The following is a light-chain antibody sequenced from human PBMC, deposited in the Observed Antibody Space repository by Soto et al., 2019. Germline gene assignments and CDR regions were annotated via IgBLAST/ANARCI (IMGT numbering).Light chain of an antibody. V-gene: IGLV2-14*01. CDR2: HIN. Sequence: QSALTQPASVSGSPGQSITISCAGTNHDVGGFNYVSWYQQHPGKAPKLIIYHINNRPSGVSDRFSGSRSGNTASLAISGLQAEDEADYYCSSYTSYSSVFGGGTKLTVL. CDR3: SSYTSYSSV. CDR1: NHDVGGFNY. J-gene: IGLJ2*01.